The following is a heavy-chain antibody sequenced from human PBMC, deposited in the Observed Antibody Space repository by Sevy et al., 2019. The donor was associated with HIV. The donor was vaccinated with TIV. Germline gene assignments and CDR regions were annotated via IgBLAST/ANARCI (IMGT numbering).Heavy chain of an antibody. J-gene: IGHJ5*02. CDR2: IYYSGST. Sequence: SETLSLTCTVSGGSISSGGYYWSWIRQHPGKGLEWFGYIYYSGSTYYNPSLKSRVTISVDTSKNQFSLKLSSVTAADTAVYYCARVILIYRGLFDPWGQGTLVTVSS. V-gene: IGHV4-31*03. CDR3: ARVILIYRGLFDP. D-gene: IGHD3-10*01. CDR1: GGSISSGGYY.